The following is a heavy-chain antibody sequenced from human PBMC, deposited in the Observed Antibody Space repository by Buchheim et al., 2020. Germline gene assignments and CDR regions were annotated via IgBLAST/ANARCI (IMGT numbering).Heavy chain of an antibody. CDR2: VNAGNGNT. Sequence: QVQLVQSGAEVRKPGASVKISCKASGYSFISFAIHWVRQAPGQGLEWMGWVNAGNGNTGYSQNFQGRVSINADKNASTAYMELKSLTSEDTAVYYCARTFPFDYWGQGTL. CDR3: ARTFPFDY. V-gene: IGHV1-3*01. CDR1: GYSFISFA. D-gene: IGHD3-3*02. J-gene: IGHJ4*02.